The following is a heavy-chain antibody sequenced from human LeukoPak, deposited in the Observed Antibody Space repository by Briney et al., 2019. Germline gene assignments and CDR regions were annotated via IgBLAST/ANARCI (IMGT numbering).Heavy chain of an antibody. J-gene: IGHJ4*02. V-gene: IGHV4-59*12. D-gene: IGHD3-16*01. CDR1: GGSISSYY. Sequence: PSETLSLTCTVSGGSISSYYWTWIRQPPGKGLGWIGYIYHSGSTYYNPSLKSRVTISVDRSKNQFSLKLSSVTAADTAVYYCARLLRFGYYFDYWGQGTLVTVSS. CDR2: IYHSGST. CDR3: ARLLRFGYYFDY.